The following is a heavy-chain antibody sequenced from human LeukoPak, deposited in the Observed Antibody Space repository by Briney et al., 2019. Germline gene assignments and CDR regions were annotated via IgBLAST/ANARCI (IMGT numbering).Heavy chain of an antibody. Sequence: GGSLRLSCAASGFTFSSYAMHWVRQAPGKGLGWVAVISYDGSNKYYADSVKGRFTISRDNSKNTLYLQMNSLRAEDTAVYYCARETYDFWSGYFTGDNSFDYWGQGTLVTVSS. D-gene: IGHD3-3*01. CDR2: ISYDGSNK. CDR3: ARETYDFWSGYFTGDNSFDY. V-gene: IGHV3-30-3*01. J-gene: IGHJ4*02. CDR1: GFTFSSYA.